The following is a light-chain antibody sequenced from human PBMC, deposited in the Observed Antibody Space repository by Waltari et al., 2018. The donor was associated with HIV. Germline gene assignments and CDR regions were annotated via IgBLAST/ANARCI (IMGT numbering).Light chain of an antibody. Sequence: DIVMTQSPDSLTLSLGERDTINCKSSRSVLYSSDNKNYLVWYQQKSGQSPKVVISWASTRESGVPDRFSGSGSGTDFTLTISSLQAEDVALYYCQQYFKTPYTFGQGTKVEI. CDR1: RSVLYSSDNKNY. J-gene: IGKJ2*01. V-gene: IGKV4-1*01. CDR3: QQYFKTPYT. CDR2: WAS.